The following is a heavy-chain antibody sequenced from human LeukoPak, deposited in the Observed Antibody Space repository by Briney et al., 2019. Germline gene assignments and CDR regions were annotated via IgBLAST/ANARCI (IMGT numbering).Heavy chain of an antibody. D-gene: IGHD2-2*01. J-gene: IGHJ4*02. CDR2: ISSGGNT. CDR3: AKRLSYNFDY. V-gene: IGHV3-23*01. Sequence: GGSLRLSCAASGFTFSSYAMSWVRQAPGKGRGWVSAISSGGNTYYADSVKGRFTISRDNSKNTLYLQMNSLRAEDTAVYYCAKRLSYNFDYWGQGTLVTVSS. CDR1: GFTFSSYA.